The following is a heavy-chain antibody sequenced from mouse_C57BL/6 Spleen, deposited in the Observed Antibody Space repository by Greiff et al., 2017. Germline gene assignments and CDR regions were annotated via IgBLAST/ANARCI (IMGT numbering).Heavy chain of an antibody. J-gene: IGHJ1*03. CDR2: IYPGDGDT. Sequence: QVQLQQSGAELVKPGASVKISCKASGYAFSSYWMNWVKQRPGKGLEWIGQIYPGDGDTNYNGKFKGKATLTADKSSSTAYMQLSSLTSEDSAVYFCARSYYGSIHPYWYFDVWGTGTTVTVSS. V-gene: IGHV1-80*01. CDR3: ARSYYGSIHPYWYFDV. CDR1: GYAFSSYW. D-gene: IGHD1-1*01.